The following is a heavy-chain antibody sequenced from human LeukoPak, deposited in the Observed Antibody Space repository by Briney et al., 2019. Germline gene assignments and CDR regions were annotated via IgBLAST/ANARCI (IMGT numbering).Heavy chain of an antibody. CDR3: AREGLTMIVFDY. D-gene: IGHD3-22*01. J-gene: IGHJ4*02. Sequence: PSETLSLTCAVYGGSFSGYYWSWIRQPPGKGLEWIGEINHSGSTNYNPSLKSRVTISVDTSKNQFSLKLSSVTAADRAVYYCAREGLTMIVFDYWGQGTLVTVSS. V-gene: IGHV4-34*01. CDR2: INHSGST. CDR1: GGSFSGYY.